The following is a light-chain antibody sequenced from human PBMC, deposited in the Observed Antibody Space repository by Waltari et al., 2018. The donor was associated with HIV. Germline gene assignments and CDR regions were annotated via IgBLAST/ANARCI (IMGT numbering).Light chain of an antibody. J-gene: IGLJ2*01. CDR1: RSHLGSNS. CDR2: GDS. Sequence: QSVLAQPPSASGTPGQRVTISCSGSRSHLGSNSLNWYQHFPGPAPKLLIYGDSLRPSGVPARFSGSKFGTSASLVITGLQSGDEADYYCSTWDDRLNGPVVFGGGTRLTVL. V-gene: IGLV1-44*01. CDR3: STWDDRLNGPVV.